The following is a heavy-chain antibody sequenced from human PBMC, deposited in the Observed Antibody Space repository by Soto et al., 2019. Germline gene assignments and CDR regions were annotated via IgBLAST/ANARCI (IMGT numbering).Heavy chain of an antibody. J-gene: IGHJ4*02. Sequence: ASVKVSCKASGYTFTSYGIRWVRQAPGQGLEWMGWISAYNGNTNYAQKLQDRGTITRDMSTSTAYMELRSLRSEDTAVYYCAADSCISSCCSCRDQHHITYWGQGTLVTVSS. CDR2: ISAYNGNT. CDR1: GYTFTSYG. CDR3: AADSCISSCCSCRDQHHITY. D-gene: IGHD2-15*01. V-gene: IGHV1-18*01.